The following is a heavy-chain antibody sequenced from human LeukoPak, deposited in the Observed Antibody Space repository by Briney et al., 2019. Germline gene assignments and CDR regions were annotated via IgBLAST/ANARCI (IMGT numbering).Heavy chain of an antibody. V-gene: IGHV3-74*01. D-gene: IGHD3-10*01. CDR1: GFTFSSYW. Sequence: GGSLRLSCAASGFTFSSYWMHWVRQAPGKGLVWVSRINNDGSRTNYADSVKGRFTISRDNAKNTLYLQMNSLRAEDTAVYYCARSFGSGSYSTTYFDYWGQGALVTASS. CDR3: ARSFGSGSYSTTYFDY. J-gene: IGHJ4*02. CDR2: INNDGSRT.